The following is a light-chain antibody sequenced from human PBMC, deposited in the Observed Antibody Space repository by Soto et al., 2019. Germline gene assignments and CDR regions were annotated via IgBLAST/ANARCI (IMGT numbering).Light chain of an antibody. J-gene: IGKJ2*01. CDR2: AAS. CDR1: QSISSY. V-gene: IGKV1-39*01. Sequence: DIQMTQSPSSLSASVGDRVTITCRASQSISSYLNWYQQKPGKAPKLLIYAASSLQSGVPSRFSAGGSGTDFTLTISSLQPEDFATYYCQQSYSTPRTFGQGTKLVIK. CDR3: QQSYSTPRT.